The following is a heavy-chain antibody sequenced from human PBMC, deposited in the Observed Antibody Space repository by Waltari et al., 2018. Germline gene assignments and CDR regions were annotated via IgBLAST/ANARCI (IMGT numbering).Heavy chain of an antibody. D-gene: IGHD3-3*01. CDR2: IYYTGDT. V-gene: IGHV4-30-4*08. Sequence: QVLLQESGPGLLKPSQTLSLTCAVSGDSISSGDYYWSWIRQPPGKGLEWIGYIYYTGDTYYKPSLKSRVTISLDTSKNQFSLKLSSVTAADTAVYYCARLGGDFWARDYWGQGTLVTVSS. J-gene: IGHJ4*02. CDR1: GDSISSGDYY. CDR3: ARLGGDFWARDY.